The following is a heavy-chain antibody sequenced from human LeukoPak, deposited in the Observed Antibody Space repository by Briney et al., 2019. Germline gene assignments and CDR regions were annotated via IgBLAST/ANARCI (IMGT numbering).Heavy chain of an antibody. J-gene: IGHJ2*01. Sequence: SETLSLTCTVSGGSISSYYWSWLRQPPGKGLEWIGYSNYRGSTDYNPSLKSRVTFSVDTSKNQFSLRLSSVTAADTAVYYCGRRTYYDTLTGYNYWYVDLWGRGTLVTVSS. CDR3: GRRTYYDTLTGYNYWYVDL. V-gene: IGHV4-59*01. D-gene: IGHD3-9*01. CDR2: SNYRGST. CDR1: GGSISSYY.